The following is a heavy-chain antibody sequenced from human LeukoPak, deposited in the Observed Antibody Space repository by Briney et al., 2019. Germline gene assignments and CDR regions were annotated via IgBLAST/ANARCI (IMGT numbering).Heavy chain of an antibody. D-gene: IGHD2-2*01. V-gene: IGHV1-24*01. CDR1: GYTLTELS. Sequence: ASVKVSCKVSGYTLTELSMHWVRQAPGKGLEWMGGFDPEDGETIYAQKFQGRVTMTEDTSTDTAYMELSSLRSEDTAVYYCARQVRYCSSTSCYPYWGQGTLVTVSS. J-gene: IGHJ4*02. CDR3: ARQVRYCSSTSCYPY. CDR2: FDPEDGET.